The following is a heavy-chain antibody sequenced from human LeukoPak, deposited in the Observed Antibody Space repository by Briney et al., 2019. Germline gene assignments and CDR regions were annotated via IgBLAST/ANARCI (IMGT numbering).Heavy chain of an antibody. V-gene: IGHV3-7*03. CDR2: IKQDGSDK. CDR1: GFSFSSSW. D-gene: IGHD6-19*01. J-gene: IGHJ4*02. Sequence: GGSLRLSCAASGFSFSSSWMSWVRQAPGKGLEWVANIKQDGSDKYYVDSVKGRFTIFRDNARNSLYLQMNSLRAEDTAVYYCTLVQVAGVFDYWGQGTLVTVSS. CDR3: TLVQVAGVFDY.